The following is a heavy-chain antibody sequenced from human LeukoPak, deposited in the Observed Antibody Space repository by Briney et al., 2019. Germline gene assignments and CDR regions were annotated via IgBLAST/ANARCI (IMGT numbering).Heavy chain of an antibody. CDR3: ARDGYYGSGSYYGLNWFDP. D-gene: IGHD3-10*01. CDR2: IYTSGST. J-gene: IGHJ5*02. V-gene: IGHV4-61*02. CDR1: GVSISSGSYY. Sequence: SETLSLTCTVSGVSISSGSYYWSWIRQPAGKGLEWIGRIYTSGSTNYNPSLKSRVTISVDTSKNQFSLKLSSVTAADTAVYYCARDGYYGSGSYYGLNWFDPWGQGTLVTVSS.